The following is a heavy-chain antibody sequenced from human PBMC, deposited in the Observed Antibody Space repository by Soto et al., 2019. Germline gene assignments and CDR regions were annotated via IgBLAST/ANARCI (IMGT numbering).Heavy chain of an antibody. Sequence: GGSLRLSCAASGFTFSSYAMSWVRQAPGKGLEWVSIISDSGGSTYYVDSVKGRFTISRDNSKNTLYLQMDSLRVEDTAVYYCAKDPPWTVGPLAMDVWGQGTTVTVSS. J-gene: IGHJ6*02. V-gene: IGHV3-23*01. CDR3: AKDPPWTVGPLAMDV. CDR2: ISDSGGST. D-gene: IGHD1-26*01. CDR1: GFTFSSYA.